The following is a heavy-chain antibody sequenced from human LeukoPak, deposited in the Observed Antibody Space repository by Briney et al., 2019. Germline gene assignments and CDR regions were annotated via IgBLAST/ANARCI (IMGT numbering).Heavy chain of an antibody. CDR3: ARNRYSYGYGV. V-gene: IGHV4-59*01. D-gene: IGHD5-18*01. CDR1: GGSISSYY. CDR2: IYYSGST. Sequence: SETLSLTCTVSGGSISSYYWSWIRQPPGKGLEGIGYIYYSGSTNYNPSLKSRVTISVDTSKNQFSLKLSSVTAADTAVYYCARNRYSYGYGVWGQGTTVTVSS. J-gene: IGHJ6*02.